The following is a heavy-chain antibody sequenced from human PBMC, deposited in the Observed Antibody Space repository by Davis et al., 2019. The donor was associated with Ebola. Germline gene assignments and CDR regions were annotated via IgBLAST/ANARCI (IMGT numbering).Heavy chain of an antibody. CDR1: GFSFPSYA. CDR3: AKAPDASTWKDYFES. Sequence: GESLKISCAASGFSFPSYAMSWVRQAPGRGLEWVSCISPSAGSTFYADSVNGRFTISRDNSQNTLYLQMNNLRVEDSATYYCAKAPDASTWKDYFESWGQGTLITVSS. CDR2: ISPSAGST. D-gene: IGHD1-1*01. J-gene: IGHJ4*02. V-gene: IGHV3-23*01.